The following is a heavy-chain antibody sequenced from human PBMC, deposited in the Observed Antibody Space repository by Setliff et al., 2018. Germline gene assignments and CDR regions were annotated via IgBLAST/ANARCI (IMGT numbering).Heavy chain of an antibody. J-gene: IGHJ1*01. Sequence: ETLSLTCTVSGGSVSSASHYWGWIRQAPGKAMEWIGSVYYSGYTYYKPSLQSRVTMSVDTSKNQFSLKLTSVTAADTAVYYCARVDFTMIQGVIGHWGQGTLVTVSS. CDR1: GGSVSSASHY. CDR3: ARVDFTMIQGVIGH. CDR2: VYYSGYT. V-gene: IGHV4-39*07. D-gene: IGHD3-10*01.